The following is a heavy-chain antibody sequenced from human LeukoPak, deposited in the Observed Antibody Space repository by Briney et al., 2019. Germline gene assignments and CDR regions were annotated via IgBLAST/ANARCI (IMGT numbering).Heavy chain of an antibody. D-gene: IGHD2-8*01. J-gene: IGHJ4*02. CDR1: GYTFTGYY. CDR2: VTPSTGNT. CDR3: ARGEVQCMDY. Sequence: GASVKVSCKASGYTFTGYYMHWVRQAPGQGLEWMGWVTPSTGNTGYAQKFQGRVTISRDTSIGTTYLELSSLRSEDTAVYYCARGEVQCMDYWGQGTLVTVSS. V-gene: IGHV1-8*03.